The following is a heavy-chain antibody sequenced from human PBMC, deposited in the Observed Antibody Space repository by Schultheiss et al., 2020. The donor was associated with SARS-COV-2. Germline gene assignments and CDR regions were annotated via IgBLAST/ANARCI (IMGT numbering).Heavy chain of an antibody. CDR2: INHSGST. Sequence: SETLSLTCAVYGESFSGYYWSWIRQPPGKGLEWIGEINHSGSTNYNPSLKSRVTISVDTSKNQFSLKLSSVTAADTAVYYCARGQSSGYYDHWGQGTLVTVSS. D-gene: IGHD3-22*01. V-gene: IGHV4-34*01. CDR1: GESFSGYY. J-gene: IGHJ4*02. CDR3: ARGQSSGYYDH.